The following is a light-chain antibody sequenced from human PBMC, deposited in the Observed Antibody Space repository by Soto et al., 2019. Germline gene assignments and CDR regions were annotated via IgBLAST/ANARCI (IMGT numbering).Light chain of an antibody. Sequence: QSVLTQPASVSGSPGQSITISCTGTSSVVGGFNYVSWYQQHPGKAPKLMIYDVTNRPSGVSYRFSGSKSGNTASLTISGLQAEDEADYYCNSYTSSSTYVFGTGTKVNFL. CDR3: NSYTSSSTYV. V-gene: IGLV2-14*03. CDR2: DVT. J-gene: IGLJ1*01. CDR1: SSVVGGFNY.